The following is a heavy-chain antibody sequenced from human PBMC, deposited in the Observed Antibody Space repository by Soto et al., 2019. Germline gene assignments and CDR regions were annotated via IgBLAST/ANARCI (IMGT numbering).Heavy chain of an antibody. J-gene: IGHJ4*02. CDR1: GFTFSSYA. D-gene: IGHD6-19*01. CDR2: INNNGGTT. Sequence: EVQLVESGGGLVQPGGSLRLSCSASGFTFSSYAMHWVRQAPGKGLEYVSAINNNGGTTYYADSVKGRFSISRDNSKNTPYLAMSRLRAEDTAVYYCVKGWYVDYWGQGTLVTVSS. V-gene: IGHV3-64D*06. CDR3: VKGWYVDY.